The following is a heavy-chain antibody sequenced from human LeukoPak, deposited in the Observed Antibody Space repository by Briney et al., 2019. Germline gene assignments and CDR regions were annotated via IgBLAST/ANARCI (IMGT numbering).Heavy chain of an antibody. CDR2: MNPNSGNT. Sequence: GASVKVSCKASGYTFTSYDINWVRQATGQGLEWMGWMNPNSGNTGYAQKFQGRVTMTRNTSISTAYMELSSLRSEDTAVYYCARGLGPQAHCSGGSCYSNWGQGTLVTVSS. V-gene: IGHV1-8*01. CDR1: GYTFTSYD. CDR3: ARGLGPQAHCSGGSCYSN. D-gene: IGHD2-15*01. J-gene: IGHJ4*02.